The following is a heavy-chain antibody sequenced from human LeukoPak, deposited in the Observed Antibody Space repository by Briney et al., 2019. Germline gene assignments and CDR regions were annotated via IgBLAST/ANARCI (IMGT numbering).Heavy chain of an antibody. CDR2: IFHSGST. D-gene: IGHD3-3*01. Sequence: TASGTPFLTCAGSGGSLSRGGYSWSWVRQPPGEGLGWGGYIFHSGSTYYNPSLKSRVTISVDRSKNQFSLKLSSVTAADTAVYYCARGAYDFWSGYSNAPGAWGQGTLVTVSS. CDR3: ARGAYDFWSGYSNAPGA. J-gene: IGHJ5*02. V-gene: IGHV4-30-2*01. CDR1: GGSLSRGGYS.